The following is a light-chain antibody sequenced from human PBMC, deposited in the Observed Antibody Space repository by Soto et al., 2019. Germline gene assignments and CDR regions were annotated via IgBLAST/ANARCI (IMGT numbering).Light chain of an antibody. V-gene: IGLV1-44*01. Sequence: QSVLTQPPSTSGTPGQRVTISCSGSSSNIGSNTVNWYQHLAGTAPKLLIYRNNQRPSGVPDRFSGSKSGTSATLGITGFQTGDEADYYCGSWDSSLSAYVFGTGTKVTVL. CDR2: RNN. J-gene: IGLJ1*01. CDR3: GSWDSSLSAYV. CDR1: SSNIGSNT.